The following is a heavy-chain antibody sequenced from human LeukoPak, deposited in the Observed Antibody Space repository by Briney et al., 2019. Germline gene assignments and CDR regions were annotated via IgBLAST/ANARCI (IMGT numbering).Heavy chain of an antibody. Sequence: SETLSLTCIVSGDSISSSYWSWIRQPPGKGLEWIGYFLYSGNTNYNPSLKSRLSISVDTSKNQLFLKLTSVTAADTAMYYCARDGGYYGDHWGQGILVTVSS. V-gene: IGHV4-59*01. CDR3: ARDGGYYGDH. J-gene: IGHJ4*02. D-gene: IGHD3-22*01. CDR1: GDSISSSY. CDR2: FLYSGNT.